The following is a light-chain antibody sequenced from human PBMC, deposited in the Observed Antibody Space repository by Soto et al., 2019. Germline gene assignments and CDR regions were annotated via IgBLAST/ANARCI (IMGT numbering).Light chain of an antibody. CDR3: LHYYNYPQT. CDR1: QDIRDD. Sequence: AIQMTQSPSSLSASVGDRVTMTCRASQDIRDDLSWYQQRPGRAPKLLVFAASRLEGGVPARFSGSYSGRDFTLTISGLQPDDFATYYCLHYYNYPQTLGQGTKVDIK. J-gene: IGKJ1*01. CDR2: AAS. V-gene: IGKV1-6*01.